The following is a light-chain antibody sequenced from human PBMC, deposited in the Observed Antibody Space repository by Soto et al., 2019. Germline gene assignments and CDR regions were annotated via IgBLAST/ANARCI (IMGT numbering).Light chain of an antibody. Sequence: EIVMTQSPAILSLSPGERFTLSCLASQSVDNKLAWYQHKPCQPPRLLVYAASSRATGIPDRFIGSGSGTDFTLTISRLEHDDSAVYYCHHYDSSPPYTFGQGTKVDIK. CDR3: HHYDSSPPYT. CDR2: AAS. CDR1: QSVDNK. J-gene: IGKJ2*01. V-gene: IGKV3-20*01.